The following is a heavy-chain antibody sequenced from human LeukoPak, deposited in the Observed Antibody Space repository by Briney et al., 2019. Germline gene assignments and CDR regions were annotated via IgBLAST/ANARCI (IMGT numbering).Heavy chain of an antibody. Sequence: PGGSLRLSCVASGFIFSTYGMHWVRQAPGKGLEWVAAIWEDGTNIHYADSVKGRFTISRDNSKNTLYLQMNSLKVEDTAVYYCARGQSPGPIYDYWGQGILVTVSS. CDR1: GFIFSTYG. D-gene: IGHD1-14*01. V-gene: IGHV3-33*01. J-gene: IGHJ4*02. CDR2: IWEDGTNI. CDR3: ARGQSPGPIYDY.